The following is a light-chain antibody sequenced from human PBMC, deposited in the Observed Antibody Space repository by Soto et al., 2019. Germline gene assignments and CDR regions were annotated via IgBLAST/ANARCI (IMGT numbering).Light chain of an antibody. CDR3: GSWDSSLSAYV. CDR2: DDN. J-gene: IGLJ1*01. V-gene: IGLV1-51*01. Sequence: QSVLTQPPSVSAAPGQKVTISCSGSSSNIGGNSVSWYQQLPGTAPKLLIYDDNKQPSGIPDRFSGSKSGTSATLGITGFQTGDEADYYCGSWDSSLSAYVFGTGTKVTDL. CDR1: SSNIGGNS.